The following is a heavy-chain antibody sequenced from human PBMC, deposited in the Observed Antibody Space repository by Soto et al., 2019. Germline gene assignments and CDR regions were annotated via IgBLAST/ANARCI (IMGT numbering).Heavy chain of an antibody. J-gene: IGHJ6*03. CDR3: TRGEWMIRGADYYYYMDV. CDR1: GGSFNVYY. D-gene: IGHD3-10*01. Sequence: SETLSLTCAVYGGSFNVYYSTWIRQPPGKGLEWNGVINHKTNTQYNPSLERRVTFSVDTSKHQFSLRLTSMPAADTAPSYLTRGEWMIRGADYYYYMDVWGKGTTVTVSS. V-gene: IGHV4-34*01. CDR2: INHKTNT.